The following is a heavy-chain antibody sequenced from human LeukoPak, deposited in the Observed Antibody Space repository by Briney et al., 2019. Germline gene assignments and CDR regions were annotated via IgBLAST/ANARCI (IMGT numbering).Heavy chain of an antibody. D-gene: IGHD2-8*01. CDR1: GFTFTNYA. CDR3: VRVSGFCTNGVCPSFDP. Sequence: GGSLRLSCAASGFTFTNYAMDWVRQAPGKGLEWVATVSYDGTDTSYADSVKGRFAIFRDNSKNTLYLQMNSLRTEDTAVYYCVRVSGFCTNGVCPSFDPWGQGTLVTVSS. CDR2: VSYDGTDT. J-gene: IGHJ5*02. V-gene: IGHV3-30*09.